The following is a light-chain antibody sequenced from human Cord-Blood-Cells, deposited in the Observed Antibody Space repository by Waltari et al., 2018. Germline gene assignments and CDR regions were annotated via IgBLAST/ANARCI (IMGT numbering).Light chain of an antibody. Sequence: GTSSDVGGYNYVSWYQQHPGKAPKLMIYDVSNRPSGVSNRFSGSKSGNTASLTISGLQAEDEADSYCSSYTSSSTWVFGGGTKLTVL. J-gene: IGLJ3*02. V-gene: IGLV2-14*04. CDR3: SSYTSSSTWV. CDR2: DVS. CDR1: SSDVGGYNY.